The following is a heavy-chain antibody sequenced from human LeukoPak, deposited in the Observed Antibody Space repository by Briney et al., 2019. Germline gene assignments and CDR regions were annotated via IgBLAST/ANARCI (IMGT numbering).Heavy chain of an antibody. V-gene: IGHV4-31*03. CDR3: ARDRLVSPVDSYYGMDV. D-gene: IGHD3-22*01. CDR2: IYYSGST. J-gene: IGHJ6*02. CDR1: GGSISSAGYY. Sequence: TLSLTCTVSGGSISSAGYYWSWIRQHPGKGLEWIGYIYYSGSTYYNPSLKSRVTISGDTSKNQFSLKLSSVTAADTAVYYCARDRLVSPVDSYYGMDVWGQGTTVTVSS.